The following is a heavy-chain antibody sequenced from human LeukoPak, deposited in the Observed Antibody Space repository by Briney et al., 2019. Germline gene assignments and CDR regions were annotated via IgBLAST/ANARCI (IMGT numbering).Heavy chain of an antibody. CDR3: ARVTFGVVWVDY. V-gene: IGHV4-30-2*01. J-gene: IGHJ4*02. Sequence: PSQTLSLTCTVSGGSISSGGYYWSWIRQPPGKGLEWIGYIYHSGSTYYNPSLKSRVTISVDRSKNQFSLKLSSVTAADTAVYYCARVTFGVVWVDYWGQGTLVTVSS. CDR1: GGSISSGGYY. D-gene: IGHD3-3*01. CDR2: IYHSGST.